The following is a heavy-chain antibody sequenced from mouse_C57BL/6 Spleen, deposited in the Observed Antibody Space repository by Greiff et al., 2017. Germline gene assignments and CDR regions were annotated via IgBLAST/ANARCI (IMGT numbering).Heavy chain of an antibody. CDR1: GFTFRDYG. CDR3: ARATVVGLDY. CDR2: ISSGSSTI. V-gene: IGHV5-17*01. J-gene: IGHJ2*01. Sequence: EVKLVESGGGLVKPGGSLKLSCAASGFTFRDYGMHWVRQAPEKGLEWVAYISSGSSTIYYADTVKGRFTISRDNAKNTRFLQMTSLRSEDTAMYYCARATVVGLDYWGQGTTLTVSS. D-gene: IGHD1-1*01.